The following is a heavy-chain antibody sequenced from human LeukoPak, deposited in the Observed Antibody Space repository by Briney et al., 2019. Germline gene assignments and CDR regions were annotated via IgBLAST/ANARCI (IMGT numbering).Heavy chain of an antibody. D-gene: IGHD6-19*01. V-gene: IGHV4-39*07. CDR2: IYYSGST. CDR1: GGSISSTSYY. J-gene: IGHJ4*02. CDR3: ARDGDSSGWTRSDY. Sequence: SETLSLTCTVPGGSISSTSYYWGWIRQPPGKGLEWIGSIYYSGSTYYNPSLKSRVTISADRSKNHFSLKLSSVTAADTAVYYCARDGDSSGWTRSDYWGQGTLVTVSS.